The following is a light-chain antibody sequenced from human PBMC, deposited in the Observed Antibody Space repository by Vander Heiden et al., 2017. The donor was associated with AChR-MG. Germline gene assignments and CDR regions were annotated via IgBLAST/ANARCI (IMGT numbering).Light chain of an antibody. J-gene: IGKJ2*01. CDR2: GAF. CDR1: QSVSSTY. V-gene: IGKV3-20*01. Sequence: EIVLTQSPGTLSLSPGDRATISCRASQSVSSTYLAWYQQKPGQAPRLLIYGAFSRATGIPDRFSGSRYGTDFTLTISRREPEDFAVYYCQEYGSSPLYTFGQRTKLDIK. CDR3: QEYGSSPLYT.